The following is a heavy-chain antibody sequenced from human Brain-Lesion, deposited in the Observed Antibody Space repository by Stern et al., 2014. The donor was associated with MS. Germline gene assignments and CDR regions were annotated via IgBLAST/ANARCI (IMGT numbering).Heavy chain of an antibody. CDR1: GLTVANEY. J-gene: IGHJ6*02. Sequence: EVQLVQSGGGLVQPGGSLRLSCAASGLTVANEYMSWVRQAPGKGPEWVSLIYASGTTAYACPGKGRFINSRHNSENTLALQMNSLRPEGTAVYYCARGGGGDDDYYGLDVWGPGTTVTVSS. CDR2: IYASGTT. V-gene: IGHV3-53*04. D-gene: IGHD1-1*01. CDR3: ARGGGGDDDYYGLDV.